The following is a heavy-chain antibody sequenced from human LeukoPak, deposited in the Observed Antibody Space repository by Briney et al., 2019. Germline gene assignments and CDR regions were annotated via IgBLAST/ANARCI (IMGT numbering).Heavy chain of an antibody. J-gene: IGHJ5*02. CDR2: IYYSGST. Sequence: KTSETLSLTCTVSGGSISSYYWSWIRQPPGKGLEWIGYIYYSGSTNYNPSLKSRVTISVDTSKNQFSLKLSSVTAADTAVYYCARGGGYSSSWWPPFDPWGQGTLVTVSS. D-gene: IGHD6-13*01. V-gene: IGHV4-59*12. CDR1: GGSISSYY. CDR3: ARGGGYSSSWWPPFDP.